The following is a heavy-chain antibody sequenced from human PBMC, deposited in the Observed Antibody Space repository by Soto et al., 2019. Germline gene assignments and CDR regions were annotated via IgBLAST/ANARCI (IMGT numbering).Heavy chain of an antibody. Sequence: QVQLVQSGAEVKKPGSSVKVSCKASGGTFSSYAISWVRQAPGQGLEWMGGIIPIFETANYAQKFQGRVTITADDPTNTAYMELSSLRSEDTSVYYGARDSSYYNSSGEFGYWGQGTLVTVSS. V-gene: IGHV1-69*01. D-gene: IGHD3-22*01. CDR3: ARDSSYYNSSGEFGY. J-gene: IGHJ4*02. CDR1: GGTFSSYA. CDR2: IIPIFETA.